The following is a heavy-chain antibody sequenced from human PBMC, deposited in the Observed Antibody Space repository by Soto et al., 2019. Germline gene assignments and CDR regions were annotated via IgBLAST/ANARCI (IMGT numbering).Heavy chain of an antibody. D-gene: IGHD3-22*01. Sequence: SETLSLTCTVSGGSISSYYWSWIRQPPGKGLEWIGYIYHSGSTYYNPSLKSRVTISVDRSKNQFSLKLSSVTAADTAVYYCARDPNYYDSSGYYAYYFDSWGQGTLVTVSS. CDR2: IYHSGST. CDR1: GGSISSYY. V-gene: IGHV4-59*12. CDR3: ARDPNYYDSSGYYAYYFDS. J-gene: IGHJ4*02.